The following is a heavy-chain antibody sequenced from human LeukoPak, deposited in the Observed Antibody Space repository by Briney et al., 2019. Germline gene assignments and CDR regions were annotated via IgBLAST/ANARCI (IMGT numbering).Heavy chain of an antibody. CDR1: GGTFSSYA. V-gene: IGHV1-69*06. CDR3: ARGVGYYGSGRSPYYYYYYMDV. J-gene: IGHJ6*03. CDR2: IIPIFGTA. D-gene: IGHD3-10*01. Sequence: ASVKVSCKASGGTFSSYAISWVRQAPGQGLEWMGGIIPIFGTANYAQKFQGRVTITADKSTSTAYMELSSLRSEDTAVYYCARGVGYYGSGRSPYYYYYYMDVWGKGTTVTVSS.